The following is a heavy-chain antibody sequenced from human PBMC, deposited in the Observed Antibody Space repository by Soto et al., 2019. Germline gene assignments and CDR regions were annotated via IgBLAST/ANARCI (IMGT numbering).Heavy chain of an antibody. V-gene: IGHV3-73*02. Sequence: VQLVESGGGLVQPGGSLKLSCTAAGFTFSGSDIHWVRQASGKGLEWVGRIRSQPNNYATTYSESVRGRFTFAREDSQNTAYLQMSSLKIEDTAIYYCARHFSWTDGMDVWGQGTTVTVSS. CDR1: GFTFSGSD. CDR2: IRSQPNNYAT. D-gene: IGHD3-3*01. J-gene: IGHJ6*02. CDR3: ARHFSWTDGMDV.